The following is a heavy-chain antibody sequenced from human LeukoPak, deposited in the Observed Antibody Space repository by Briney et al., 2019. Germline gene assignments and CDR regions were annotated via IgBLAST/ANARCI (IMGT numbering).Heavy chain of an antibody. J-gene: IGHJ4*02. Sequence: ASVKVSCKASGYTFTSYDINWVRQATGQGLEWMGWMNPNSGNTGYAQKFQGRVTMTRNTSISTAYMELSSLRSEDTAVYYCARDRNNIKWFYYWGQGILVTVSS. D-gene: IGHD1-14*01. CDR1: GYTFTSYD. CDR3: ARDRNNIKWFYY. CDR2: MNPNSGNT. V-gene: IGHV1-8*01.